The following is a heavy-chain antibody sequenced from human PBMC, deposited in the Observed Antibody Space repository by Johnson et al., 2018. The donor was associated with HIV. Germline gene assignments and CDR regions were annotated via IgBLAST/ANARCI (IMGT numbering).Heavy chain of an antibody. D-gene: IGHD3-3*01. CDR1: GFTFSSYG. CDR3: ASVVGGRTYYNFWSGYSDAFDI. J-gene: IGHJ3*02. Sequence: QVQLVESGGGVVQPGGSLRLSCATSGFTFSSYGMHWVRQAPGKGLEWVAFIRYDGSNKYYADSVKGRFTISSANSKTTLYLQMNSLRAEDTAVYYCASVVGGRTYYNFWSGYSDAFDIWGQGTMVTVSS. V-gene: IGHV3-30*02. CDR2: IRYDGSNK.